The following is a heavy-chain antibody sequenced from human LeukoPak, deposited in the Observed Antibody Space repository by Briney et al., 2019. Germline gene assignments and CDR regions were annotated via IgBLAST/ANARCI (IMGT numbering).Heavy chain of an antibody. CDR1: GYTFTNYV. CDR2: INTNTGNP. D-gene: IGHD6-13*01. V-gene: IGHV7-4-1*02. Sequence: ASVKVSCKASGYTFTNYVMNWVRQAPGQGLEWMGWINTNTGNPTYAQGFTGRFVFSLDTSVSTAYLQISSLKAEDTAVYYCVRDISRWYLDYWGQGTLVTVSS. J-gene: IGHJ4*02. CDR3: VRDISRWYLDY.